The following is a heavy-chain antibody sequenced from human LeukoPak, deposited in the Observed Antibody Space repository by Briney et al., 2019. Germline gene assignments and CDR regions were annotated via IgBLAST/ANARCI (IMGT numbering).Heavy chain of an antibody. J-gene: IGHJ4*02. V-gene: IGHV1-69*02. Sequence: ASVKVSCKVSGYTFTSYYMHWVRQAPGQGLEWMGRIIPILGIANYAQKFQGRVTITADKSTSTAYMELSSLRSEDTAVYYCASAYSGSYFRDYWGQGTLVTVSS. CDR1: GYTFTSYY. D-gene: IGHD1-26*01. CDR3: ASAYSGSYFRDY. CDR2: IIPILGIA.